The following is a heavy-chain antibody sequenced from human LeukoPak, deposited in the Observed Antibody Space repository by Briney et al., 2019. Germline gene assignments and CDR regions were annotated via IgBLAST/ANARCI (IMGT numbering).Heavy chain of an antibody. Sequence: GESLKISCKGSGFSFTSLWIAWVRQMPGEGLEWMGIIYPDDSDTMYSPSFQGQVTISADKSISTAYLQWSSLRASDTAMYYCAVGGVSGYYYFDYWGQGTLVTVSS. J-gene: IGHJ4*02. V-gene: IGHV5-51*01. CDR1: GFSFTSLW. CDR3: AVGGVSGYYYFDY. CDR2: IYPDDSDT. D-gene: IGHD5-12*01.